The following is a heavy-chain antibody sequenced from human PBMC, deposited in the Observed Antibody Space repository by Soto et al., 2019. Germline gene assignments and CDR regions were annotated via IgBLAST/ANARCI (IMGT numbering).Heavy chain of an antibody. CDR3: AHRPKGGGSIDY. Sequence: QITLKESGPTLVKPTQTLTLTCTFSGFSVSTSGVGVGWIRQPPGKALEWLALIFWDDDKRYSPSLKSRLTITKDTSKNQLVLTMTNMDPVDTATYYCAHRPKGGGSIDYWGQGTLVTVSS. CDR1: GFSVSTSGVG. D-gene: IGHD3-16*01. CDR2: IFWDDDK. V-gene: IGHV2-5*02. J-gene: IGHJ4*02.